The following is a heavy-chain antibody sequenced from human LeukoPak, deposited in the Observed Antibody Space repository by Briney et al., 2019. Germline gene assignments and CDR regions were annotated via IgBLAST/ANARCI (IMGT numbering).Heavy chain of an antibody. D-gene: IGHD2-2*01. Sequence: GGSLRLSCAASGFTFSSYSMNLVRQAPGKGLEWVSSISSSSSYIYYADSVKGRFTISRDNAKNSLYLQMNSLRAEDTAVYYCARDEVVPAASYAFDIWGQGTMVTVSS. CDR1: GFTFSSYS. J-gene: IGHJ3*02. CDR3: ARDEVVPAASYAFDI. V-gene: IGHV3-21*01. CDR2: ISSSSSYI.